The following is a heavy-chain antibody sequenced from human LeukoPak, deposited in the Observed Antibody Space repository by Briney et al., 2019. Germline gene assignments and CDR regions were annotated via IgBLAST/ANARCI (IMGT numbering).Heavy chain of an antibody. Sequence: GRSLRLSCAASGFTFSSHVMSWVRQAPGKGLEWVSTISGGGDSTYYADSVKGRFSISRDNSKNTLYLRMDSLRAEDTAVYYCAKREYYYGSGSSYYFDSWGQGTLVTVSS. CDR2: ISGGGDST. V-gene: IGHV3-23*01. J-gene: IGHJ4*02. CDR3: AKREYYYGSGSSYYFDS. D-gene: IGHD3-10*01. CDR1: GFTFSSHV.